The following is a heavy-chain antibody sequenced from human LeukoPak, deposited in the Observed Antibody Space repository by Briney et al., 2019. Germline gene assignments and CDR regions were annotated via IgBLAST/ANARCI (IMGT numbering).Heavy chain of an antibody. CDR1: GFTFSNYW. Sequence: GGSLRLPCAASGFTFSNYWMSWVRQAPGKGLEWVANIKEDGSEKDYVDSVKGRFTISRDNSKNTLYLQMNSLRAEDTAVYYCARRAGGYSHPYDYWGQGTLVTVSS. CDR2: IKEDGSEK. D-gene: IGHD4-23*01. CDR3: ARRAGGYSHPYDY. J-gene: IGHJ4*02. V-gene: IGHV3-7*03.